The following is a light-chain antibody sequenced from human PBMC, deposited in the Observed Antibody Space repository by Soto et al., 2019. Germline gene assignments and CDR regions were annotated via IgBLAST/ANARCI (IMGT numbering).Light chain of an antibody. CDR1: QSVSSSY. CDR3: QQRTNRPPIT. Sequence: EIVLTQSPGTLSLSPGERATLSCRASQSVSSSYLAWYQQKPGQAPRLLIYDAYNRATGIPARFSGSGSGTDFTLTISGLEPEDFAVYYCQQRTNRPPITCGQGTRLEIK. CDR2: DAY. J-gene: IGKJ5*01. V-gene: IGKV3D-20*02.